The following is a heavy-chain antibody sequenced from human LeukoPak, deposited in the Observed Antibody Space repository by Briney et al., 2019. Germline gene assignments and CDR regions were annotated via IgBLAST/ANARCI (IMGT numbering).Heavy chain of an antibody. D-gene: IGHD2-15*01. CDR3: ARGRTDIVVVVAATDLAFDI. Sequence: SETLSLTCTVSGGSISSYYWSWIRQPPGKGLEWIGYIYYSGSTNCNPSLKSRVTISVDTSKNQFSLKLSSVTAADTAVYYCARGRTDIVVVVAATDLAFDIWGQGTMVTVSS. CDR2: IYYSGST. V-gene: IGHV4-59*01. J-gene: IGHJ3*02. CDR1: GGSISSYY.